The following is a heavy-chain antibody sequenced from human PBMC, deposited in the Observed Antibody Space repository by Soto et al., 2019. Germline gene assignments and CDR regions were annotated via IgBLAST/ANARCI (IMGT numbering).Heavy chain of an antibody. CDR2: ISGSGGST. CDR1: GFTFSSYG. V-gene: IGHV3-23*01. Sequence: PGGSLRLSCAASGFTFSSYGMSWVRQAPGKGPEWVSAISGSGGSTYYADSVKGRFTISRDNSKNTLYLQMNSLRAEDTAVYYCVTDYYGMDVWGQGTTVTVAS. CDR3: VTDYYGMDV. J-gene: IGHJ6*02.